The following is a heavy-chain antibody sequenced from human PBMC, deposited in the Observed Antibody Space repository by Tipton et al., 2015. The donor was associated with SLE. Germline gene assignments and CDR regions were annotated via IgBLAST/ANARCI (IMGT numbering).Heavy chain of an antibody. CDR1: GGSFSGYY. J-gene: IGHJ3*02. V-gene: IGHV4-34*01. CDR2: INHSGST. Sequence: TLSLTCAVYGGSFSGYYWSWIRQPPGKGLEWIGEINHSGSTNYNPSLKSRVTISVDTSKNQFSLKLTSVTAADTAVYYCARDDSYDGFSFNIWGQGTLVTVSS. CDR3: ARDDSYDGFSFNI. D-gene: IGHD3-16*01.